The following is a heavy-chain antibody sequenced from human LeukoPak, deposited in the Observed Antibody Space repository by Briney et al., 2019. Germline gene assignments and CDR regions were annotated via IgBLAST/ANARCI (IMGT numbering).Heavy chain of an antibody. CDR2: INQDGSEK. Sequence: GGSLRLSCAASGFTFSSYYMTWVRQAPGKGLEWLANINQDGSEKYYVDSVKGRFTISRDNAKNSLYLQMNSLRAEDTAVYYCAKDGHSGYDPYMDVWGKGTTVTVSS. D-gene: IGHD5-12*01. V-gene: IGHV3-7*01. J-gene: IGHJ6*03. CDR3: AKDGHSGYDPYMDV. CDR1: GFTFSSYY.